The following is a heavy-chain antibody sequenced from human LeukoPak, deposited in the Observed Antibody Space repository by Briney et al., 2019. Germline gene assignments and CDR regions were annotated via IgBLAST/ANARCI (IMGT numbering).Heavy chain of an antibody. J-gene: IGHJ3*02. D-gene: IGHD2-15*01. CDR1: GFTFSSYN. CDR3: AREYCSGGSCYNDAFDI. V-gene: IGHV3-21*01. CDR2: ISSSSSYI. Sequence: PGGSLRLSCAASGFTFSSYNMNWVRQAPGKGLEWVSSISSSSSYIYYADSLKGRFTISRDNAKNSLYLQMNSLRAEDTAVYYCAREYCSGGSCYNDAFDIWGQGTMVTVSS.